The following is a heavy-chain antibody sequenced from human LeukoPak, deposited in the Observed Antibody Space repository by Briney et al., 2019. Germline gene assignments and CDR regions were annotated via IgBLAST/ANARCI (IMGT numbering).Heavy chain of an antibody. J-gene: IGHJ4*02. CDR1: GYTFTSYH. CDR3: AREFDPAMAHFDY. V-gene: IGHV1-46*01. Sequence: ASVKVSCKASGYTFTSYHMHWARQAPGQGLEWMGIINPSGGSTSYAQKFQGRVTMTRDTSTSTFYMEVRSLRSEDTAVYYCAREFDPAMAHFDYWGQGTLVTVSS. CDR2: INPSGGST. D-gene: IGHD5-18*01.